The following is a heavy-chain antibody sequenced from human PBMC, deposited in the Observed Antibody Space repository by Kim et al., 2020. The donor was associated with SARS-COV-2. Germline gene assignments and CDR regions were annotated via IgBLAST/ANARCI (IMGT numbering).Heavy chain of an antibody. Sequence: GGSLRLSCTASGFTFDDFAMAWVRQAPGKELDWVSGISGSGATTYYADSVRGRFTVSRDSSRNTLYLHMSSLRAEDTAAYYCAKNRGLITVRPGTSGYWG. V-gene: IGHV3-23*01. J-gene: IGHJ4*01. CDR2: ISGSGATT. CDR3: AKNRGLITVRPGTSGY. CDR1: GFTFDDFA. D-gene: IGHD6-6*01.